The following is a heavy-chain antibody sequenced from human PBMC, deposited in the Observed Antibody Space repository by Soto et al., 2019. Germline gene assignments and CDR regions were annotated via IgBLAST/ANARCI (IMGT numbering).Heavy chain of an antibody. CDR3: ARKTRPYSNYARAYYYYGMDV. CDR2: IIPIFGTA. CDR1: GGTFSSYA. J-gene: IGHJ6*02. Sequence: QVQLVQSGAEVKKPGSSVKVSCKASGGTFSSYAISWVRQAPGQGLEWMGGIIPIFGTANYAQKFQGRVTITADESTSTDYMELSSLRSEDTAVYYCARKTRPYSNYARAYYYYGMDVWGQGTTVTVSS. D-gene: IGHD4-4*01. V-gene: IGHV1-69*01.